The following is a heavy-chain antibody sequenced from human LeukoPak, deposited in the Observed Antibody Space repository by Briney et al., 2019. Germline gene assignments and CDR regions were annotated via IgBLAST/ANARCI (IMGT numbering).Heavy chain of an antibody. J-gene: IGHJ5*02. CDR2: INHSGST. D-gene: IGHD3-10*01. V-gene: IGHV4-34*01. Sequence: SETLSLTCAVYSGSFSGYCWSWIRQPPGKGLEWIGEINHSGSTNYNPSLKSRVTISVDTSKNQFSLKLSSVTDADTAVYYCARGPAMVRGVNWFDPWGQGTLVTVSS. CDR3: ARGPAMVRGVNWFDP. CDR1: SGSFSGYC.